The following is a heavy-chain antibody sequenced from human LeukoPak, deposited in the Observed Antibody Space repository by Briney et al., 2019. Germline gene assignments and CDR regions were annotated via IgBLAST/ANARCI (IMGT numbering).Heavy chain of an antibody. CDR1: GGSISGYY. Sequence: SETLSLTCTVSGGSISGYYWTWIRQPPGEALEYIGCIYYIGSTNYNPSLNSRVTISVDTSKNQFALKLSSVTAADTAVYYCARVVGGVGLDYWGQGTLVTVSS. D-gene: IGHD3-16*01. V-gene: IGHV4-59*01. CDR2: IYYIGST. CDR3: ARVVGGVGLDY. J-gene: IGHJ4*02.